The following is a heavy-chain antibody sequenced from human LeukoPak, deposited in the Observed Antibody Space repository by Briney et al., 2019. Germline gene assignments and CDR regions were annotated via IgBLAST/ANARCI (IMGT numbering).Heavy chain of an antibody. J-gene: IGHJ4*02. V-gene: IGHV3-64*01. CDR2: ISSNGGST. D-gene: IGHD5-18*01. CDR1: GFTFSTYA. CDR3: AKDHDGRGYSYGYGDY. Sequence: GGSLRLSCAASGFTFSTYAMHWVRQAPGKGLEYVSAISSNGGSTYYANSVKGRFTISRDNSKNTLYLQMGSLRAEDMAVYYCAKDHDGRGYSYGYGDYWGQGTLVTVSS.